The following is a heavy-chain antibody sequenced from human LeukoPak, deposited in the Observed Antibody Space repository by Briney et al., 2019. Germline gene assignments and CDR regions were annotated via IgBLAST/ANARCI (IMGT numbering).Heavy chain of an antibody. V-gene: IGHV1-18*01. Sequence: ASVQVSCKASGYSFTSFAISWVRQAPGQGLEWMGWIRGHNGNADYVQKFHGRATMTIDTSTTTAYMELRSLRSDDTAVYYCARVVTPTDQFDYWGQGTLVTVSA. D-gene: IGHD2-15*01. CDR2: IRGHNGNA. CDR3: ARVVTPTDQFDY. CDR1: GYSFTSFA. J-gene: IGHJ4*02.